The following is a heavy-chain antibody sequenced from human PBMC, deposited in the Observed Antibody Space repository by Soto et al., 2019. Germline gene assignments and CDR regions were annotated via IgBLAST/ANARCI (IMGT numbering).Heavy chain of an antibody. CDR1: GFTFSSYS. Sequence: PGGSLRLSCAASGFTFSSYSMNWVRQAPGKGLEWVSSISSSSSYIYYADSVKGRFTISRDNAKNSLYLQMNSLRAEDTAVYYCARMVEGSSSFYGMDVWGQGTTVTVS. D-gene: IGHD6-13*01. J-gene: IGHJ6*02. CDR2: ISSSSSYI. CDR3: ARMVEGSSSFYGMDV. V-gene: IGHV3-21*01.